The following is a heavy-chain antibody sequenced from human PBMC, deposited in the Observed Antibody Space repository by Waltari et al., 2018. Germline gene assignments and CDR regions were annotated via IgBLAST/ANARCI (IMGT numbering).Heavy chain of an antibody. Sequence: GRSLRLSCTASGFNFGDYAMTWVRQVPGKGLEWVGFIRSKTYGGAPEYAASVKGRFTISRDDSKSVAYLQMNSLRTEDTALYYCTRADGMTDLDYWGQGALVTVSS. V-gene: IGHV3-49*04. CDR2: IRSKTYGGAP. CDR1: GFNFGDYA. CDR3: TRADGMTDLDY. J-gene: IGHJ4*02.